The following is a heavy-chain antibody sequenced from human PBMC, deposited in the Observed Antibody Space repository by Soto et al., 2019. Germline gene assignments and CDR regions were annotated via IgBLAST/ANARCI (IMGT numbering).Heavy chain of an antibody. D-gene: IGHD3-9*01. CDR2: ISYEGSKR. CDR3: AKGGGAPGYPIDY. V-gene: IGHV3-30*18. J-gene: IGHJ4*02. CDR1: GFTFGNYA. Sequence: ESGGGVVQPGKSLRLSCVGSGFTFGNYAMYWVRQAPGKGLEWVAFISYEGSKRYHADSVKGQFTISRDNARNTLYLQMDRLRREDTAVYYCAKGGGAPGYPIDYWGQGTLVTVSS.